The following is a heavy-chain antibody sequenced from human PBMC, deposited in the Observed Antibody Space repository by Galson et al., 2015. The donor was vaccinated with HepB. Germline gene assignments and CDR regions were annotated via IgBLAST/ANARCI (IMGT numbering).Heavy chain of an antibody. V-gene: IGHV1-58*01. CDR2: IVVGSGNT. CDR1: GFTFTSSA. Sequence: CTFSGFTFTSSAVQWVRQARGQRLEWIGWIVVGSGNTNYAQKFQERVTITRDMSTSTAYMELSSLRSEDTAVYCCAAVTGLSGGNSVGAFDIWGQGTMVTVSS. CDR3: AAVTGLSGGNSVGAFDI. J-gene: IGHJ3*02. D-gene: IGHD4-23*01.